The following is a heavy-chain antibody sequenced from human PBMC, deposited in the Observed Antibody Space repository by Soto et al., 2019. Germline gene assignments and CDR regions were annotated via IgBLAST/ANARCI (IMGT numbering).Heavy chain of an antibody. J-gene: IGHJ4*02. D-gene: IGHD3-3*01. V-gene: IGHV2-5*02. Sequence: QITLKESGPTLVKPTQTLTLTCTFSGFSLSTSGVSVGWIRQPPGKALEWLTLVYWDADKRYSPSLRSRLTITKDTSKNQVVLTMTNMDPVDTATYYCAHSNSIFGVVIVQYFDYWGQGTLVTVSS. CDR2: VYWDADK. CDR3: AHSNSIFGVVIVQYFDY. CDR1: GFSLSTSGVS.